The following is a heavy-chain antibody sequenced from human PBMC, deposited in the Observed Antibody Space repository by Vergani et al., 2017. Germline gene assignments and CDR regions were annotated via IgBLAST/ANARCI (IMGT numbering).Heavy chain of an antibody. D-gene: IGHD3-22*01. CDR2: ISARYPST. CDR3: ARLSYDTTPYLQGGYDC. CDR1: GGSMSGYY. V-gene: IGHV3-23*01. Sequence: VRLQESGPGLVKPSETLSLTCSVSGGSMSGYYWSWIRQPPGKELEWVSAISARYPSTYYADSVKGRFTISRDNSKNMLYLQMNSLRAEDTAVYYCARLSYDTTPYLQGGYDCWGQGTLVSVSS. J-gene: IGHJ4*02.